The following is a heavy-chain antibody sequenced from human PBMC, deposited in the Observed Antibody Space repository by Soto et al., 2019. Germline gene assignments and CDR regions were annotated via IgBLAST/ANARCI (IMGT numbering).Heavy chain of an antibody. J-gene: IGHJ5*02. CDR3: ARGGYRTLAWFDP. Sequence: TSETLSLTCTVSGGSISNYYWSWIRQSPEKGLEWIANIYHSGTTNYNLSLKGRVSISIDSSKNQVSLRLKSVTAADTAVYYCARGGYRTLAWFDPWGQGTLVTVSS. V-gene: IGHV4-59*01. CDR1: GGSISNYY. CDR2: IYHSGTT. D-gene: IGHD5-18*01.